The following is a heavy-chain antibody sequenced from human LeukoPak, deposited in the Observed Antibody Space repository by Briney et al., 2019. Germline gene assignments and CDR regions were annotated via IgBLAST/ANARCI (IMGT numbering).Heavy chain of an antibody. J-gene: IGHJ3*02. CDR2: IKQDGSEK. D-gene: IGHD6-19*01. Sequence: GSLRLSCAASGFTFSSYWMSWVRQAPGKGLEWVANIKQDGSEKYYVDSVKGRFTISRDNAKNSLYLQMNSLRAEDTAVYYCARGSSGWYPIDAFDIWGQGTMVTVSS. CDR1: GFTFSSYW. CDR3: ARGSSGWYPIDAFDI. V-gene: IGHV3-7*01.